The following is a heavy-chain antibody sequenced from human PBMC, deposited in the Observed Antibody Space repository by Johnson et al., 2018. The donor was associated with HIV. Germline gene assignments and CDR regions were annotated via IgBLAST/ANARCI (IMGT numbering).Heavy chain of an antibody. V-gene: IGHV3-30-3*01. D-gene: IGHD5-18*01. Sequence: QVQLVESGGGVVQPGGSLRLSCAASGFTFSSYAMHWVRQAPGKGLEWVAVISYDGSNKYYADSVKGRFTISRDKSKNTLYLQMNSLRAEDTSVYYCARDREDPSDSYGAFDIWGQGTMVTVSS. CDR2: ISYDGSNK. J-gene: IGHJ3*02. CDR3: ARDREDPSDSYGAFDI. CDR1: GFTFSSYA.